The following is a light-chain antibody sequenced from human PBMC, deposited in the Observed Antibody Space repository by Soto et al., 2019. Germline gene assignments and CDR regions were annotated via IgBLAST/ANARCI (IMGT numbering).Light chain of an antibody. CDR1: SSDVGGYNY. CDR2: DVS. Sequence: QSALTQPASVSGSPGQSITISCTGTSSDVGGYNYVSWYQQHPGKAPKLMIYDVSNRPSGVSNRFSGSKSGNTASLTISGLQAEDEADYYCSSNTSISTPVVFGGGTKLTVL. V-gene: IGLV2-14*01. J-gene: IGLJ2*01. CDR3: SSNTSISTPVV.